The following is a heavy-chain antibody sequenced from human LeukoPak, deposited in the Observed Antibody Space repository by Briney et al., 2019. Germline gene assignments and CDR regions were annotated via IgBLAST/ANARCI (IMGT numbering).Heavy chain of an antibody. CDR2: IYPDDSDT. CDR3: AIGRGGQQLGDF. D-gene: IGHD6-13*01. V-gene: IGHV5-51*01. Sequence: RGESLKISCKHSEYSFPNYCVGWVRQMPGKSLEWMGIIYPDDSDTRYSPSFQGRVTISADKSINTAYLEWSSLKASDTATYYCAIGRGGQQLGDFWGQGTLVTVSS. J-gene: IGHJ4*02. CDR1: EYSFPNYC.